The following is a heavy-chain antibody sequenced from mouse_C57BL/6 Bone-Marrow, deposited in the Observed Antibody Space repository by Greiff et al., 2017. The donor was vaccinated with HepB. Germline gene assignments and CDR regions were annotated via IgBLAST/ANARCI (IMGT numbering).Heavy chain of an antibody. Sequence: EVNLVESGEGLVKPGGSLKLSCAASGFTFSSYAMSWVRQTPEKRLEWVAYISSGGDYIYYADTVKGRFTISRDNARNTLYLQMSSLKSEDTAMYYCTRGSNGGDYYAMDYWGQGTSVTVSS. J-gene: IGHJ4*01. CDR2: ISSGGDYI. CDR3: TRGSNGGDYYAMDY. CDR1: GFTFSSYA. D-gene: IGHD2-5*01. V-gene: IGHV5-9-1*02.